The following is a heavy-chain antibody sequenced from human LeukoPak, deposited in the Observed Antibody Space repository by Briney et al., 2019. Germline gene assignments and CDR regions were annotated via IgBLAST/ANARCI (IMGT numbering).Heavy chain of an antibody. CDR2: IYYSGST. CDR3: ARVRRWEIHGGYYFDY. J-gene: IGHJ4*02. D-gene: IGHD1-26*01. Sequence: PSETLSLTCTVSGGSISSYYWSWIRQPPGKGLEWIGYIYYSGSTNYNPPLKSRVTISVDTSKNQFSLKLSSVTAADTAVYYCARVRRWEIHGGYYFDYWGRGTLVTLSS. V-gene: IGHV4-59*01. CDR1: GGSISSYY.